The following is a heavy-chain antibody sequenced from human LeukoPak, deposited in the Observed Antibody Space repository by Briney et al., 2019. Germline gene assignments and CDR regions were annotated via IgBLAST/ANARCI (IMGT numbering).Heavy chain of an antibody. D-gene: IGHD3-9*01. CDR2: IANTGGST. J-gene: IGHJ4*02. CDR3: AKELGDILTGYSPFDY. CDR1: GFTFSNYA. V-gene: IGHV3-23*01. Sequence: GGSLRLSCAASGFTFSNYAMTWVRQASGKGLEWVSSIANTGGSTYYADSVKGRFTISRDNSKNTLYLQMNSLRAEDTAVYYCAKELGDILTGYSPFDYWGQGTLVTVSS.